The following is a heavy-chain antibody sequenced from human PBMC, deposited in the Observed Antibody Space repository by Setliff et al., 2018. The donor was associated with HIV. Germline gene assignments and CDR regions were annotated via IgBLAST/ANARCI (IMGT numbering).Heavy chain of an antibody. CDR2: ISSGSSYI. V-gene: IGHV3-21*01. CDR3: ASVLRYYGSGSYPFGY. J-gene: IGHJ4*02. CDR1: GFTFSSYS. D-gene: IGHD3-10*01. Sequence: PGGSLRLSCAASGFTFSSYSMNWVRQAPGKGLEWVSSISSGSSYIYYAESVKGRFTISRDNAKNSLYLQMNSLRAEDTAVYYCASVLRYYGSGSYPFGYWGQGTLVTVSS.